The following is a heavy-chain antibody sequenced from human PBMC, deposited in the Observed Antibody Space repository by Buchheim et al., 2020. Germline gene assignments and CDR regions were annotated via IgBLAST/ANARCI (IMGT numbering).Heavy chain of an antibody. CDR1: GFTFSSYG. CDR3: AKGATGTATNGDY. D-gene: IGHD1-1*01. CDR2: ISYDGSNK. V-gene: IGHV3-30*18. J-gene: IGHJ4*02. Sequence: QVQLVESGGGVVQPGRSLRLSCAASGFTFSSYGMHWVRQAPGKGLEWVAVISYDGSNKYYADSVKGRFTISRDNSKNTLYLQMNSLRAEDTAVYYCAKGATGTATNGDYWGQGTL.